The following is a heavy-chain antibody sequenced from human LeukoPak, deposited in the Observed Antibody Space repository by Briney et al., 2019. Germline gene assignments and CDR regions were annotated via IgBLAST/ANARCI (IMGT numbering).Heavy chain of an antibody. CDR1: GFTFSDFA. V-gene: IGHV3-23*01. CDR3: AKDSGYTFDY. Sequence: GGSLRLSCAASGFTFSDFAMIWVRQPPGKGLEWVSAISGSGGSTYYADSVKGRFTISRDNSKNTLYLQMNSLRAEDTAVYYCAKDSGYTFDYWGQGTLVTVSS. J-gene: IGHJ4*02. CDR2: ISGSGGST. D-gene: IGHD3-10*01.